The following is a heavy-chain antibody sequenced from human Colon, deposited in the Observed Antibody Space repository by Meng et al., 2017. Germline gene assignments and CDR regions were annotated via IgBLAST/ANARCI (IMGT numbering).Heavy chain of an antibody. CDR3: GRDQGRQLINH. CDR2: VYHRGDT. D-gene: IGHD1-1*01. J-gene: IGHJ4*02. CDR1: CSFFTKSIW. Sequence: LRSGLALGTASGTLILTGTVLCSFFTKSIWVCWVRQPPGKGLGWSGGVYHRGDTNYNPSLKSRVVISVDRSKNQFSLNLSSVSAADTAVYSWGRDQGRQLINHWGQGTLVTVFS. V-gene: IGHV4-4*02.